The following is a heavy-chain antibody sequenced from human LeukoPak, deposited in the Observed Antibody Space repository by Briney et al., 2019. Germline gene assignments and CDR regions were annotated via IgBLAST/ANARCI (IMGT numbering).Heavy chain of an antibody. J-gene: IGHJ4*02. D-gene: IGHD1-26*01. Sequence: SETLSLTCTVSAASISNYYWSCIRQTPEKGLQWMGHIHSSGGSSYYPSPNSRLTLSIDTSRNQLSLKLPSVTAADTAVYFCARLGSYHDFWGQGALVTVSS. V-gene: IGHV4-4*09. CDR3: ARLGSYHDF. CDR2: IHSSGGS. CDR1: AASISNYY.